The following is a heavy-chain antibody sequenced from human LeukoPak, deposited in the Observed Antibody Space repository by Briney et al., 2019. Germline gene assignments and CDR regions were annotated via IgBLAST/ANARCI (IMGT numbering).Heavy chain of an antibody. CDR1: GFTFSSYA. CDR2: ISGSGHST. V-gene: IGHV3-23*01. CDR3: AKGSQSSGWYG. D-gene: IGHD6-19*01. J-gene: IGHJ4*02. Sequence: GGSLRLSCAASGFTFSSYAMSWVRQAPGKELEWVSAISGSGHSTYYADSVKGRFTISRDNSKNTLYLEMNSLRAEDTAVYYCAKGSQSSGWYGWGQGTLVTVSS.